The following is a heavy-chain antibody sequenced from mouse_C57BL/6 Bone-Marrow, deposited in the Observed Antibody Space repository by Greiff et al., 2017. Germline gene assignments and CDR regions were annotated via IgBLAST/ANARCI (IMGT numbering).Heavy chain of an antibody. CDR2: IYPGDGDT. CDR1: GYAFSSSW. Sequence: VQLQQSGPELVKPGASVKISCKASGYAFSSSWMNWVKQRPGKGLEWIGRIYPGDGDTNYNGKFKGKATLTADKSSSTAYMQLSSLTSEDSAVYFCALLTTVVAYDYWGQGTTLTVSS. CDR3: ALLTTVVAYDY. J-gene: IGHJ2*01. V-gene: IGHV1-82*01. D-gene: IGHD1-1*01.